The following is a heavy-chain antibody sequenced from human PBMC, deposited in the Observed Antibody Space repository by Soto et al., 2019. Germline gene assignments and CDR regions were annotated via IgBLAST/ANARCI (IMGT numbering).Heavy chain of an antibody. Sequence: QVQLVESGGGVVQPGRSLRLSCAASGFTFSSYGMHWVRQAPGKGLECVTVISYDGKVAYYADPVKGRFTISRDNSKNTLYRQMTNLRTEDTAMYYCAKEGPITTWYFDYWGQGTLVTVSS. CDR3: AKEGPITTWYFDY. J-gene: IGHJ4*02. CDR1: GFTFSSYG. V-gene: IGHV3-30*18. CDR2: ISYDGKVA.